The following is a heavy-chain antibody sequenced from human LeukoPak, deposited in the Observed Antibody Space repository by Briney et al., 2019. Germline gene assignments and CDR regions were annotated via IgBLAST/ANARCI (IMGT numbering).Heavy chain of an antibody. Sequence: SETLSLTCTVSGGSISSGSYYWSWIRQPAGKGLEWIGRIYTSGSTNYNPSLKSRVTISVDTSKNQFSLKLSSVTAADTAVYXCARERWFGELLYLDYWGQGTLVTVSS. CDR1: GGSISSGSYY. J-gene: IGHJ4*02. D-gene: IGHD3-10*01. CDR3: ARERWFGELLYLDY. V-gene: IGHV4-61*02. CDR2: IYTSGST.